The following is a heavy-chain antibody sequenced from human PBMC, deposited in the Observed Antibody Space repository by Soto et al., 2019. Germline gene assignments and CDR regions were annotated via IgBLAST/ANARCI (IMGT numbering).Heavy chain of an antibody. D-gene: IGHD3-3*01. CDR2: ISYDGRNQ. J-gene: IGHJ6*01. CDR1: GFTFSNYG. CDR3: AKEAYPLISYYAGMDV. Sequence: QVQLVESGGGVVQPGRSLRLSCAASGFTFSNYGMQWVRQAPGNGLEWVAVISYDGRNQYYVDSVKGRFTISRDNSKNTLYLQMNSMTAADMAVYYCAKEAYPLISYYAGMDVWSQGNTVSVSS. V-gene: IGHV3-30*18.